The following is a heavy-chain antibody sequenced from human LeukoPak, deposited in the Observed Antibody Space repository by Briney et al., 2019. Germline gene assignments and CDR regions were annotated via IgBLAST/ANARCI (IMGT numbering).Heavy chain of an antibody. D-gene: IGHD2-2*01. CDR1: GFTVSDNF. CDR3: ARETRYCSSTSCQLDY. V-gene: IGHV3-66*01. CDR2: IYTGGAT. J-gene: IGHJ4*02. Sequence: GGSLRLSCAASGFTVSDNFMSWVRQAPGMALEWVSVIYTGGATYYANSVKGRFTISRDTSKNTLFLQMNSLRAEDTAVYYCARETRYCSSTSCQLDYWGQGTLVTVSS.